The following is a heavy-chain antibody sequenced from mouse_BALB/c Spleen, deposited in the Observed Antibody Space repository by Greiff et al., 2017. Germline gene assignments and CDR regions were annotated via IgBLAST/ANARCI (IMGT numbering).Heavy chain of an antibody. CDR2: INPGSGGT. D-gene: IGHD3-2*01. V-gene: IGHV1-54*01. Sequence: QVQLKQSGAELVRPGTSVKVSCKASGYAFTNYLIEWVKQRPGQGLEWIGVINPGSGGTNYNEKFKGKATLTADKSSSTAYMQLSSLTSDDSAVYFCARSQTARAFAYWGQGTLVTVSA. CDR1: GYAFTNYL. J-gene: IGHJ3*01. CDR3: ARSQTARAFAY.